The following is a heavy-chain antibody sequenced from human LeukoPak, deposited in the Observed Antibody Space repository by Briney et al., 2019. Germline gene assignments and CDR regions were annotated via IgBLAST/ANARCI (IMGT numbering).Heavy chain of an antibody. Sequence: SETLSLTCTVSGSSITTYHWSWIRQPPGKGLEWIGYIYYSGSTYYNPSLKSRVTISVDTSKNQFSLKLSSVTAADTAVYYCARASYGHFDYWGQGTLVTVSS. CDR2: IYYSGST. V-gene: IGHV4-59*06. CDR3: ARASYGHFDY. J-gene: IGHJ4*02. CDR1: GSSITTYH. D-gene: IGHD3-10*01.